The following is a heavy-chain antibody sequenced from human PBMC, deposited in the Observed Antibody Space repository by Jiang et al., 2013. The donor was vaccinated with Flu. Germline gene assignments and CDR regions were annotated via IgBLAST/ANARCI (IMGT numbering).Heavy chain of an antibody. Sequence: SQTLSLTCAISGDSVSSNSTGWSWIRQSPSRGLEWLGRTYYRSKWYKDYAVSVKSRITINPDTSKNQFSLQLNSVTPEDTAVYYGSRGGGRLDIWGQGTMVTVSS. CDR2: TYYRSKWYK. D-gene: IGHD3-16*01. J-gene: IGHJ3*02. CDR3: SRGGGRLDI. CDR1: GDSVSSNSTG. V-gene: IGHV6-1*01.